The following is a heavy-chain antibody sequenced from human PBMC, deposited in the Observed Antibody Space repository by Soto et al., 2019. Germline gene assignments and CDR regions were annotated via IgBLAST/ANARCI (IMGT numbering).Heavy chain of an antibody. CDR1: EFTFSNYA. CDR3: AKNPGYYYDSTGYHFDY. J-gene: IGHJ4*02. Sequence: GSLRLSCAASEFTFSNYAMSWVRQAPGKGLEWVSAISYGGGTTYYADSVKGRFTISRDNSKNTLYLQMNSLRAEDTAVYYCAKNPGYYYDSTGYHFDYWGQGTQV. V-gene: IGHV3-23*01. D-gene: IGHD3-22*01. CDR2: ISYGGGTT.